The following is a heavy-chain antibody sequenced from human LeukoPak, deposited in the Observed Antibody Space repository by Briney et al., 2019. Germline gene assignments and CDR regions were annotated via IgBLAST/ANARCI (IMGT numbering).Heavy chain of an antibody. CDR2: IYTSGST. D-gene: IGHD3-22*01. J-gene: IGHJ2*01. V-gene: IGHV4-4*07. CDR3: ARDRAGRYYYGSSGYSGSILFDL. CDR1: GGSISSYY. Sequence: SETLSLTCTVSGGSISSYYWSWIRQPAGKGLEWIGRIYTSGSTNYNPSLKSRVTMSVDTSKNQFSLKLSSVTAADTAVYYCARDRAGRYYYGSSGYSGSILFDLWGRGTLVTVSS.